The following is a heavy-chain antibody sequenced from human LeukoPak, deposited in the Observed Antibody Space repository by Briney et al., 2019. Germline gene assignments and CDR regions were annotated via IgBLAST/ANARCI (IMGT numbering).Heavy chain of an antibody. D-gene: IGHD2-15*01. Sequence: GGSLRLSCAASGFTFSSYAMSWVRQAPGKGLEWVSAISGSGGSTYYADSVKGRFTISRDHSKNTLYLQMNSLRAEDTAVYYCAKANVVAAMADWFDPWGQGTLVTVSS. V-gene: IGHV3-23*01. CDR1: GFTFSSYA. J-gene: IGHJ5*02. CDR3: AKANVVAAMADWFDP. CDR2: ISGSGGST.